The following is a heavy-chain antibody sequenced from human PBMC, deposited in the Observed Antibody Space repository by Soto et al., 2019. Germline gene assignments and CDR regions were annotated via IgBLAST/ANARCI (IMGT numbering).Heavy chain of an antibody. V-gene: IGHV4-59*08. CDR3: VRRSNSYRKVLAD. D-gene: IGHD6-13*01. Sequence: SETLSLTCTVSGGSMSSYYWSWIRQPPGKGLEWIGYIYYSGSANSNPSLKSRVTISVDTSKNQFSLKLSSVTAADTAVYYGVRRSNSYRKVLADWGQGSLVIVSS. CDR1: GGSMSSYY. J-gene: IGHJ4*02. CDR2: IYYSGSA.